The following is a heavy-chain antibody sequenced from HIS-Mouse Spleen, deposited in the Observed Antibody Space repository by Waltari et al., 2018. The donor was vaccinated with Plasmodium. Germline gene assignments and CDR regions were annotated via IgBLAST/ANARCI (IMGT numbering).Heavy chain of an antibody. Sequence: EVQLVESGGGLVQPGGSLRLSCAASGFTVSSNYMRWVRQAPGVGLEWLRGISSGGSTDYADSVKGRFTISRDNSKNTLYLQMNSLRAEDTAVYYCATPRVGGSYFDYWGQGTLVTVSS. CDR1: GFTVSSNY. V-gene: IGHV3-66*01. CDR3: ATPRVGGSYFDY. D-gene: IGHD1-26*01. J-gene: IGHJ4*02. CDR2: ISSGGST.